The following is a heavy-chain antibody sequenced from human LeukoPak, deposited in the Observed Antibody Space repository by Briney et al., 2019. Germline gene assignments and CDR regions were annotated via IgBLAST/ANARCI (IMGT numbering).Heavy chain of an antibody. V-gene: IGHV4-30-4*01. D-gene: IGHD2-21*02. CDR1: GGSISSGDYY. CDR3: ARLAADLAYCGGDCYPNFDY. Sequence: SETLSLTCTVSGGSISSGDYYWSWIRQPPGKGLEWIGYIYYSGSTYYNPSLKSRVTISVDTSKNQFSLKLSSVTAADTAVYYCARLAADLAYCGGDCYPNFDYWGQGTLVTVSS. CDR2: IYYSGST. J-gene: IGHJ4*02.